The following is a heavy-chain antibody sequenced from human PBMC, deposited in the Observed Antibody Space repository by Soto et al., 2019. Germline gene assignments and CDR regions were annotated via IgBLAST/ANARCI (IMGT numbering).Heavy chain of an antibody. V-gene: IGHV3-74*01. D-gene: IGHD3-10*01. Sequence: GGSLRLSCSASGFTITSCWMHWVRQAPGKGLAWVSRISNDGSTTNYADSVKGRFTISRDTAKNTLFLQMNSLRAEDSAVYYCATEWFGEFSSFDYWGQGTQVTVSS. CDR3: ATEWFGEFSSFDY. CDR1: GFTITSCW. J-gene: IGHJ4*02. CDR2: ISNDGSTT.